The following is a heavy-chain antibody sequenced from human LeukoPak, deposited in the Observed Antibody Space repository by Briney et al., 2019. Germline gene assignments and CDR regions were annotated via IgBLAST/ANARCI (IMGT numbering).Heavy chain of an antibody. V-gene: IGHV3-74*01. CDR1: GFTFSSYW. CDR2: INSDGSST. J-gene: IGHJ4*02. D-gene: IGHD2-2*01. CDR3: ARDRWYCSSTSCFNHFDY. Sequence: PGGSLRLSCAASGFTFSSYWMHWVRQAPGKGLVWVSRINSDGSSTSYADSVKGRFTISRDNAKNTLHLQMNSLRAEDTAVYYCARDRWYCSSTSCFNHFDYWGQGTLVTVSS.